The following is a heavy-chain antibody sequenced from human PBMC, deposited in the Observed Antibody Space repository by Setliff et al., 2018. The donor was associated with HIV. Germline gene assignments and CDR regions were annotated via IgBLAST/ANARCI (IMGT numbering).Heavy chain of an antibody. D-gene: IGHD2-15*01. CDR2: IASNGNWH. J-gene: IGHJ3*02. CDR1: GFTLTDYP. Sequence: PGGSLRLSCAASGFTLTDYPMHWVRQAPGNGLEWVAVIASNGNWHDYAASVKGRFTISRDTSKNTLYLQLNSLRAEDTAVYYCARRRGYCSGGECPGKSVDIWGQGTMVTVSS. CDR3: ARRRGYCSGGECPGKSVDI. V-gene: IGHV3-30*14.